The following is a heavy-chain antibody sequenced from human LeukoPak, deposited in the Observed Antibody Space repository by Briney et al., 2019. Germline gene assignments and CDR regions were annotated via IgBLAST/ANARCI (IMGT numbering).Heavy chain of an antibody. D-gene: IGHD6-13*01. CDR1: GGSFSGYY. Sequence: SETLSLTCAVYGGSFSGYYWSWIRQPPGKGLEWIGEINHSGSTNYNPSLKSRVTISVDTSKNQFSLKLSSVTAADTAVYYCARHTYSNSPFDYWGQGTLVAVSS. J-gene: IGHJ4*02. V-gene: IGHV4-34*01. CDR3: ARHTYSNSPFDY. CDR2: INHSGST.